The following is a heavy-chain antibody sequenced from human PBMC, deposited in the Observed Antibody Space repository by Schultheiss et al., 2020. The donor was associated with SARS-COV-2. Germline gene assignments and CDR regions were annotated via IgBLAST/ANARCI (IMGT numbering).Heavy chain of an antibody. V-gene: IGHV4-39*07. Sequence: SQTLSLTCTVSGGSISSSSYYWGWIRQPPGKGLEWIGSIYYSGSTNYNPSLKSRITMSVDTSRNQFSLKLSSVTAADTAVYYCARVDGPPDYWGQGTLVTVSS. D-gene: IGHD4-17*01. CDR3: ARVDGPPDY. CDR2: IYYSGST. CDR1: GGSISSSSYY. J-gene: IGHJ4*02.